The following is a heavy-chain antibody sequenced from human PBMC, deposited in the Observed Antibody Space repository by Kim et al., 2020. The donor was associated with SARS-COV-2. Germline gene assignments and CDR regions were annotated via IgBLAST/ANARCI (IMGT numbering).Heavy chain of an antibody. CDR3: ARDDELAAAGTLYYYYGMDV. D-gene: IGHD6-13*01. Sequence: SVKVSCKASGGTFSSYPISWVRQAPGQGLEWMGGIIPIFGTANYAQKFQGRVTITADESTSTAYMELSSLRSEDTAVYYCARDDELAAAGTLYYYYGMDVWGQGTTVTVSS. CDR2: IIPIFGTA. J-gene: IGHJ6*02. CDR1: GGTFSSYP. V-gene: IGHV1-69*13.